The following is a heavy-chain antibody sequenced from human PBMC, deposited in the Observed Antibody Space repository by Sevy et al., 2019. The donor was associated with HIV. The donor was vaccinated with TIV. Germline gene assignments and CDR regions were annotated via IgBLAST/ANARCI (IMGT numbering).Heavy chain of an antibody. Sequence: ASVKVSCKASGYTFTSYGISWVRQAPGQGLEWMGWISAYNGNTNYAQKLQGRVTMTTETSTSKAYQERRSLRSDDTAVYYCARVPLYGDYERPLFDYWGQGTLVTVSS. J-gene: IGHJ4*02. CDR1: GYTFTSYG. CDR2: ISAYNGNT. CDR3: ARVPLYGDYERPLFDY. V-gene: IGHV1-18*01. D-gene: IGHD4-17*01.